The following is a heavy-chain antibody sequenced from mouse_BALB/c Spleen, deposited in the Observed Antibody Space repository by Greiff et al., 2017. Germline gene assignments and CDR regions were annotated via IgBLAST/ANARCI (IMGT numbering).Heavy chain of an antibody. CDR1: GFSLTSYG. V-gene: IGHV2-2*02. CDR3: ARKGVLLRYSYAMDY. D-gene: IGHD1-1*01. Sequence: QVQLQQSGPGLVQPSQSLSITCTVSGFSLTSYGVHWVRQSPGKGLEWLGVIWSGGSTDYNAAFISRLSISKDNSKSQVFFKMNSLQANDTAIYYWARKGVLLRYSYAMDYWGQGTSVTVSS. CDR2: IWSGGST. J-gene: IGHJ4*01.